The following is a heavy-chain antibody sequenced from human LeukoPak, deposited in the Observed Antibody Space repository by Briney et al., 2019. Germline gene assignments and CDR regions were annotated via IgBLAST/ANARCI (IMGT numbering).Heavy chain of an antibody. V-gene: IGHV3-33*01. Sequence: PGGSLRLSCAASGFTFSSYGMHWVRQAPGKGLEWVAVIWYDGSNKYYADSVKGRFTISRDNSKNTLDLQTSSLRAEDSAVYYCAGSPNPYYLDYWGQGTLVSVSS. J-gene: IGHJ4*02. CDR2: IWYDGSNK. CDR1: GFTFSSYG. CDR3: AGSPNPYYLDY.